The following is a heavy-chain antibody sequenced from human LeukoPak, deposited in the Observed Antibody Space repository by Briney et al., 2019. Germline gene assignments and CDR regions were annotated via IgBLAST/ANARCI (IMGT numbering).Heavy chain of an antibody. V-gene: IGHV3-30*03. Sequence: GRSLRLSCAASGFTFSSYGMHWVRQAPGKGLEWVAVISYDGSNKYYADSVKGRFTISRDNSKNTLYLQMNSLRAEDTAVYYCAMFPPVLRYFYWLLPLHDAFDIWGQGTMVTVSS. CDR3: AMFPPVLRYFYWLLPLHDAFDI. D-gene: IGHD3-9*01. J-gene: IGHJ3*02. CDR1: GFTFSSYG. CDR2: ISYDGSNK.